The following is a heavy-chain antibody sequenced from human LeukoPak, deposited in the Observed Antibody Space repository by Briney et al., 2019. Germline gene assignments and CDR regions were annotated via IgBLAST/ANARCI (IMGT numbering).Heavy chain of an antibody. D-gene: IGHD3-22*01. CDR2: ISSSGSTI. CDR3: ARGGRITVIFDY. Sequence: PGGSLRLSCAASGFTFSSYEMNWVRQAPGKGLEWVSYISSSGSTIYYADSVKGRFTISRDNAKNSLYLQMNSLRAEDTAVYYCARGGRITVIFDYWGQGTLVTVSS. J-gene: IGHJ4*02. V-gene: IGHV3-48*03. CDR1: GFTFSSYE.